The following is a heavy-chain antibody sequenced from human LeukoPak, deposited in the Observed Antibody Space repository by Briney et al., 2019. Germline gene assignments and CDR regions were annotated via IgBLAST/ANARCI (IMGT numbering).Heavy chain of an antibody. Sequence: GGSLRLSCAASGFTFNTYWMSWVRQAPGQGLEWVANIKQDGSESYYVDSVKGRFSISRDNAKNSLYLQMNSLRGEDTAVYYCARDLTHYYYYYYMDVWGKGSTVTVSS. CDR3: ARDLTHYYYYYYMDV. CDR1: GFTFNTYW. J-gene: IGHJ6*03. V-gene: IGHV3-7*01. CDR2: IKQDGSES.